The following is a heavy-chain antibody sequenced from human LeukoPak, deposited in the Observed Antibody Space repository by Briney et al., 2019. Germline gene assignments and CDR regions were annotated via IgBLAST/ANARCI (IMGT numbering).Heavy chain of an antibody. CDR3: AKARGLGIVGAHFDY. Sequence: SGGSLRLSCAASGFTFSSYAMTWVRQAPGKGLEWVSTISGGGGTTYYPDSVKGRFTISRDNSKNTLYLQMNSLRAEDTAVYYCAKARGLGIVGAHFDYWGQGTLVTVSS. CDR2: ISGGGGTT. J-gene: IGHJ4*02. V-gene: IGHV3-23*01. D-gene: IGHD1-26*01. CDR1: GFTFSSYA.